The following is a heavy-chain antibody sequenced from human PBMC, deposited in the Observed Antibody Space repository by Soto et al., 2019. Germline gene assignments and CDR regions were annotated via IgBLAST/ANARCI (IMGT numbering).Heavy chain of an antibody. Sequence: QVYLVESGGGLVKPGGSLRLSCSASGFTFSDYYMSWIRQAPGKGLEWISFISGSSNNVRYADSVEGRFTISRDNVKNSLYLQMNSLRVEDTAVYYCVRDSSDIVVVPAAIEGVRAPWGQGTLVTVSS. D-gene: IGHD2-2*02. V-gene: IGHV3-11*06. CDR2: ISGSSNNV. CDR3: VRDSSDIVVVPAAIEGVRAP. CDR1: GFTFSDYY. J-gene: IGHJ5*02.